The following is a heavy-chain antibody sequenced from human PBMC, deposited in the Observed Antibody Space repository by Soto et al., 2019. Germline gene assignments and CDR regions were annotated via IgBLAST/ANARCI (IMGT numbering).Heavy chain of an antibody. CDR2: ISSSSNLI. J-gene: IGHJ4*02. D-gene: IGHD5-12*01. V-gene: IGHV3-21*03. CDR3: ARVYTYGYGYDY. Sequence: GGSLRLSCAASGFTFSSYSMNWVRQAPGKGLEWVSSISSSSNLIYYADSLKGRFTVSRDNAKNSLFLQVNSLRAEDTAVYYCARVYTYGYGYDYWRQGSLVTVSS. CDR1: GFTFSSYS.